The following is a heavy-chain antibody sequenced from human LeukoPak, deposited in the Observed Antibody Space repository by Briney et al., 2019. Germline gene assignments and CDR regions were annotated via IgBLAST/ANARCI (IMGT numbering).Heavy chain of an antibody. V-gene: IGHV3-53*01. J-gene: IGHJ3*01. CDR1: GFTVSSNY. Sequence: PGGSLRLSCAASGFTVSSNYMTWVRQAPGKGLEWVSLISFSGDSIYYADSVRGRFTISRDNSKDTLYLQMNSLRAEDTAIYYCARDIQLSTWGLGTMVTVSS. D-gene: IGHD5-24*01. CDR2: ISFSGDSI. CDR3: ARDIQLST.